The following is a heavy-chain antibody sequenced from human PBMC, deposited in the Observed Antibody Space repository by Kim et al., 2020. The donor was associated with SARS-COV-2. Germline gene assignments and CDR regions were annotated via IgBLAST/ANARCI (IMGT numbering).Heavy chain of an antibody. CDR1: GFTFSSDD. CDR3: TKDSFGSWLRHEEGGPDV. CDR2: IAYDGSNN. J-gene: IGHJ6*02. V-gene: IGHV3-30*18. Sequence: GGALRLSCAASGFTFSSDDMHWVRHAPGKGLEWVARIAYDGSNNYYADSVKGRFTISRDNSKNTLYLQMNSLRAEDTAVYYCTKDSFGSWLRHEEGGPDVWGRGTIVIASS. D-gene: IGHD2-15*01.